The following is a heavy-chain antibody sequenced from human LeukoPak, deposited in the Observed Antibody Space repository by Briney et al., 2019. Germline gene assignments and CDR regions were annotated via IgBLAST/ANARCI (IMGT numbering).Heavy chain of an antibody. CDR2: ISAYNGNT. J-gene: IGHJ3*02. D-gene: IGHD3-22*01. V-gene: IGHV1-18*01. CDR1: GYTFTSYG. Sequence: GASVKVSCKASGYTFTSYGISWVRQAPGQGLEWMGWISAYNGNTNYAQKLQGRVTMTTDTSTSTAYMELRSLRSDDTAVYYCARDRPRSGYLRGDAFDIWGQGTMVTVSS. CDR3: ARDRPRSGYLRGDAFDI.